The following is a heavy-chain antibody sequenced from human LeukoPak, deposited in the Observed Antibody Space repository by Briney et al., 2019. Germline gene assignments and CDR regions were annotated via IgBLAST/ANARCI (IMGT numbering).Heavy chain of an antibody. CDR1: GYTFTRYY. CDR3: ARYCSSTSCYGAFDI. D-gene: IGHD2-2*01. J-gene: IGHJ3*02. CDR2: INPNSGGT. V-gene: IGHV1-2*02. Sequence: ASVKVSCKASGYTFTRYYMHWVRQAPGQGLEWMGWINPNSGGTNYAQKFQGRVTMTRDTSISTAYMELSRLRSDDTAVYYCARYCSSTSCYGAFDIWGQGTMVTVSS.